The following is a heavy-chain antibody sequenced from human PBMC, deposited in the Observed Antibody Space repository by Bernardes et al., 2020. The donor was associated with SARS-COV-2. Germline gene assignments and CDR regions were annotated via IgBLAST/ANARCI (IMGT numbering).Heavy chain of an antibody. CDR2: IYYSGST. V-gene: IGHV4-59*01. Sequence: SETLSLTCTVSGGSISSYYWSWIRQPPGKGLEWIGYIYYSGSTNYNPSLKSRVTISEDTSKNQFSLKLSSVTAADTAVYYCARAEDIVVVPAAGYAFDIWGQGTMVTVSS. CDR3: ARAEDIVVVPAAGYAFDI. J-gene: IGHJ3*02. D-gene: IGHD2-2*01. CDR1: GGSISSYY.